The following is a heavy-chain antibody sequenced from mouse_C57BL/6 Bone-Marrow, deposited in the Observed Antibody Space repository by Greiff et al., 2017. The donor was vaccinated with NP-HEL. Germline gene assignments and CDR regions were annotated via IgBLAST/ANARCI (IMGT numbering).Heavy chain of an antibody. CDR1: GYTFTSYW. D-gene: IGHD1-1*01. J-gene: IGHJ4*01. V-gene: IGHV1-50*01. Sequence: QVQLQQPGAELVKPGASVKLSCKASGYTFTSYWMQWVKQRPGHGLEWIGEIDPSDSYTNYNQKFKGKATLTVDTSSSTAYMQLSSLTSEDSAVYYCARDCSSPYYAMDYWGQGTSVTVSS. CDR3: ARDCSSPYYAMDY. CDR2: IDPSDSYT.